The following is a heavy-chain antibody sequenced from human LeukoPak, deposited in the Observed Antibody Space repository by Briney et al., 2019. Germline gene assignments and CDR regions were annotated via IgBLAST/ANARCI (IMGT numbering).Heavy chain of an antibody. CDR1: GGSISSSSYY. Sequence: SETLSLTCTVSGGSISSSSYYWGWLRQPPGKGLEWIGSIYYSGSTYYNPSLKSRVTISVDRSKNQFSLKLSSVTAADTAVYYCARDRKGYCSSTSCLLPYNWFDPWGQGTLVTVSS. CDR3: ARDRKGYCSSTSCLLPYNWFDP. J-gene: IGHJ5*02. V-gene: IGHV4-39*07. D-gene: IGHD2-2*01. CDR2: IYYSGST.